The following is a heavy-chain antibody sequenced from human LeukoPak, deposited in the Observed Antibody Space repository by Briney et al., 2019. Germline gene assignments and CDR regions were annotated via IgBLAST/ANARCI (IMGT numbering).Heavy chain of an antibody. V-gene: IGHV1-8*02. J-gene: IGHJ4*02. CDR2: MNPNSGNT. CDR3: ARRGKRSFTGTTDFGFDY. Sequence: ASVKVSCKASGYTFTSYGISWVRQAPGQGLEWMGWMNPNSGNTGYAQKFQGRVTMTRNTSISTAYMELSSLRSEDTAVYYCARRGKRSFTGTTDFGFDYWGQGTLVTVSS. D-gene: IGHD1-7*01. CDR1: GYTFTSYG.